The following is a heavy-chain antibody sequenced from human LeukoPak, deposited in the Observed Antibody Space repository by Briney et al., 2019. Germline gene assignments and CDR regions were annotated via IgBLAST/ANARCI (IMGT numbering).Heavy chain of an antibody. D-gene: IGHD5-24*01. J-gene: IGHJ4*02. V-gene: IGHV7-4-1*02. Sequence: GASVKVSCKASGYTFTSYAMNWVRQAPGQGLEWMGWINTKNGNPMYAQGFTGRFVFSLDTSVNTSFLQINNLDTVDTAVYYCATGMGWGQGTLVTVAS. CDR1: GYTFTSYA. CDR2: INTKNGNP. CDR3: ATGMG.